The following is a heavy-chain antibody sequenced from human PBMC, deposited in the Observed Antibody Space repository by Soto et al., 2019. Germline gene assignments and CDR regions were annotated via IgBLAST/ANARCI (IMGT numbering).Heavy chain of an antibody. D-gene: IGHD6-19*01. J-gene: IGHJ5*02. CDR2: ISGSGGST. CDR3: ARERIAVAGTGWQNPFDP. V-gene: IGHV3-23*01. CDR1: GFTFSSYA. Sequence: GGSLRLSCAASGFTFSSYAMSWVRQAPGKGLEWVSAISGSGGSTYYADSVKGRFTISRDNSKNILYLQMNSLRAEDTALFYCARERIAVAGTGWQNPFDPWGQGTLVTVSS.